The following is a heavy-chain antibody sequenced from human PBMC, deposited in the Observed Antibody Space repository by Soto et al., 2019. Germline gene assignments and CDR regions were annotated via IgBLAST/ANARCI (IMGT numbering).Heavy chain of an antibody. CDR1: GASIGTNNW. CDR3: AVPGRGDFDY. CDR2: VYHSGTT. Sequence: SETLSLTCAVSGASIGTNNWWSWVRQPPGRGLEWIGEVYHSGTTNCNPSLKSRVTISIDKSKNQFSLTLTSMTAADTALYYCAVPGRGDFDYWSQGTLVTVSS. J-gene: IGHJ4*02. D-gene: IGHD5-12*01. V-gene: IGHV4-4*02.